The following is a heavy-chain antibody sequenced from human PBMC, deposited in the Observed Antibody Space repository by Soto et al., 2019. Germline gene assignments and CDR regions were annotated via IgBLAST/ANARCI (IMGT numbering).Heavy chain of an antibody. Sequence: SETLSLTCTVSGGSISSGGYYCSWIRQHPGKGLEWIGYIYYSGSTYYNPSLKSGVTISVDTSKNQFSLKLSSGTAADTAVYYCPRDPRKFRGSGSPDVFDIWGQGTMVTVSS. CDR2: IYYSGST. D-gene: IGHD3-10*01. V-gene: IGHV4-31*03. J-gene: IGHJ3*02. CDR3: PRDPRKFRGSGSPDVFDI. CDR1: GGSISSGGYY.